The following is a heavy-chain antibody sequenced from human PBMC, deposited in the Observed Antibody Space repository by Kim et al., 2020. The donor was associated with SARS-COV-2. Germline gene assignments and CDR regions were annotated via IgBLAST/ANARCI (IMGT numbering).Heavy chain of an antibody. Sequence: AESVKGRITINPDTSKNQFSLLLNSVSPEDTAVYYCAREPRYHDILSAMDFWGQGTTVTVSS. V-gene: IGHV6-1*01. D-gene: IGHD3-9*01. CDR3: AREPRYHDILSAMDF. J-gene: IGHJ6*02.